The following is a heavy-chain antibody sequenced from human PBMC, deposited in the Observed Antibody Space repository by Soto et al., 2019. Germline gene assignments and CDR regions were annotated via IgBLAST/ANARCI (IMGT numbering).Heavy chain of an antibody. CDR2: MNPNSGNT. V-gene: IGHV1-8*01. D-gene: IGHD3-10*01. J-gene: IGHJ4*02. Sequence: ASVKVSCKASGYTFTSYDINWVRQATGRGLEWMGWMNPNSGNTGYAQKFQGRVTMTRNTSISTAYMELSSLRSEDTAVYYCARTTMVRGVRTPSVWGQGTLVTVSS. CDR1: GYTFTSYD. CDR3: ARTTMVRGVRTPSV.